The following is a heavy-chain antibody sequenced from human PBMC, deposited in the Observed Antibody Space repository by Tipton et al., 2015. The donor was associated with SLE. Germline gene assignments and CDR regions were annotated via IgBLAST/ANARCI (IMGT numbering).Heavy chain of an antibody. CDR2: IYYTGST. D-gene: IGHD3-3*01. CDR3: ASIFRYDVWTNSREFGYFDH. V-gene: IGHV4-39*07. CDR1: GGSISSRSSHY. Sequence: TLSLTCTVSGGSISSRSSHYWGWIRQSPGKGLEWIGSIYYTGSTFYNPSLKSRVTISVDTSKNQFSLRLSSVTAADTALYYCASIFRYDVWTNSREFGYFDHWGQGALVSVSS. J-gene: IGHJ4*02.